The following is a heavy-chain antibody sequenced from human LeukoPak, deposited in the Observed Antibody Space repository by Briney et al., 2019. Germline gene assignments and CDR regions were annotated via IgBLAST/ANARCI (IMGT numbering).Heavy chain of an antibody. V-gene: IGHV5-51*01. CDR2: IYPADSDT. CDR1: GYSFTYYW. CDR3: ARQDGRALYYFDY. D-gene: IGHD5-24*01. Sequence: PGEPLKISCKGSGYSFTYYWIGWVRQMPGKGLEWMGIIYPADSDTRYSPSFQGQVTISADKSTSTAYLQWSSLKASDTAMYYCARQDGRALYYFDYWGQGTLVTVSS. J-gene: IGHJ4*02.